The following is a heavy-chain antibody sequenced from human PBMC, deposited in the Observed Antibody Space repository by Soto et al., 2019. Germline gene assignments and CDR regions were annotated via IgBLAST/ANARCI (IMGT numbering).Heavy chain of an antibody. Sequence: EVQLVESGGGLVQPGGSLRLSCAASGFTFSSYSMNWVRQAPGKGLEWVSYISSSSSTIYYADSVKGRFTISRDNAKNSLYLQMNSLRAEDTAVYYCAGTVIPFAYWGQGTLVTVSS. V-gene: IGHV3-48*01. D-gene: IGHD4-17*01. CDR2: ISSSSSTI. CDR1: GFTFSSYS. J-gene: IGHJ4*02. CDR3: AGTVIPFAY.